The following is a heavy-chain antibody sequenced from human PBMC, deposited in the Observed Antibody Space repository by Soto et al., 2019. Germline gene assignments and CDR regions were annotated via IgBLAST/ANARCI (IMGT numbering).Heavy chain of an antibody. V-gene: IGHV1-18*01. D-gene: IGHD6-19*01. CDR2: ISAYNGNT. CDR1: GYSFTNYG. CDR3: ARDRGVAPPVAGNTHYYYYMDV. J-gene: IGHJ6*03. Sequence: QDQLVQSGVEVKKPGASVKVSCKASGYSFTNYGITWVRQAPGQGFEWMGWISAYNGNTNYAQKFQGRVTMTTDASTSAAYLVLRSLRADDTAVYYCARDRGVAPPVAGNTHYYYYMDVWGKGTTVTVAS.